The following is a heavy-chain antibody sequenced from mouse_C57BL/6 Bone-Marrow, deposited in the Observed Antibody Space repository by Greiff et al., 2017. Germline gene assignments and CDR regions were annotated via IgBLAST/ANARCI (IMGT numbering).Heavy chain of an antibody. CDR2: INPNNGGT. CDR3: ARRGYDGYPWYFDV. Sequence: VQLKQSGPELVKPGASVKIPCKASGYTFTDYNMDWVKQSHGKSLEWIGDINPNNGGTIYNQKFKGKATLTVDKSSSTAYMELRSLTSEDTAVYYCARRGYDGYPWYFDVWGTGTTVTVSS. V-gene: IGHV1-18*01. D-gene: IGHD2-3*01. J-gene: IGHJ1*03. CDR1: GYTFTDYN.